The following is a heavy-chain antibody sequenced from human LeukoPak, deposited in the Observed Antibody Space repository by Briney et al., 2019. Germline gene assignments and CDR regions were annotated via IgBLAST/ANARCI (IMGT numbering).Heavy chain of an antibody. CDR1: GGTFSNYA. CDR3: ARDLSGVTGYTYGRGIDY. Sequence: ASVKVSCKASGGTFSNYAISWVRQAPGQGLEWMGGIIPIFGTANYAQKFRGRVTITADKSTRTAYMELNSLRAEDTAVYYCARDLSGVTGYTYGRGIDYWGQGTLVTVSS. CDR2: IIPIFGTA. V-gene: IGHV1-69*06. D-gene: IGHD5-18*01. J-gene: IGHJ4*02.